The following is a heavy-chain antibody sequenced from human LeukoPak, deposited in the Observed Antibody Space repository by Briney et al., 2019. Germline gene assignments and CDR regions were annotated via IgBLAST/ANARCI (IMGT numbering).Heavy chain of an antibody. CDR1: GFTFSSYA. CDR3: ARKGIDDSSGYYFAEYFQH. Sequence: PGRSLRLSCAASGFTFSSYAMHWVRQAPGKGLEWVAVISYDGSNKYYADSVKGRFTISRDNSKNALYLRMNSLRAEDTAVYYCARKGIDDSSGYYFAEYFQHWGQGTLVTVSS. J-gene: IGHJ1*01. D-gene: IGHD3-22*01. V-gene: IGHV3-30-3*01. CDR2: ISYDGSNK.